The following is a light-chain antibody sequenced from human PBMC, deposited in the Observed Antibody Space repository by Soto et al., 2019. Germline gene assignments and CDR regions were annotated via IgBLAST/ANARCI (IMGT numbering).Light chain of an antibody. CDR1: QDINKY. V-gene: IGKV1-12*01. J-gene: IGKJ5*01. CDR3: QQTYSRPIT. CDR2: AAS. Sequence: DIQMTQSPSSLSASEGYRVTITCRASQDINKYLAWYQQIPGKAPKLLIFAASTLQSGVPSRFSASGSGRDFTLTITSPQPEDSATYYCQQTYSRPITFGQGTRLEIK.